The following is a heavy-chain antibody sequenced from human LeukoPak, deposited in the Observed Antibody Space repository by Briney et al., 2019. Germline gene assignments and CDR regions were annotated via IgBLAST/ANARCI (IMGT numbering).Heavy chain of an antibody. V-gene: IGHV4-34*01. CDR2: INRSGGT. Sequence: KTSETLSLTCAFYGGPFSGYYWSWIRQPPGQGLEWIGEINRSGGTDYNPSLKSRVTISVDTSKSQFSLRLSSVTAADTAVYYCARAGRGGGMYWGQGTLVTVSS. CDR1: GGPFSGYY. D-gene: IGHD2-15*01. J-gene: IGHJ4*02. CDR3: ARAGRGGGMY.